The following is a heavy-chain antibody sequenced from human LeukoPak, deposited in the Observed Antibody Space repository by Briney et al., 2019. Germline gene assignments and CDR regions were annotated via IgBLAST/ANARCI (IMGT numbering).Heavy chain of an antibody. Sequence: SETLSLTCAVYGGSFSGYYWSWIRQPPGKGLEWIGEINHSGSTNYNPSLKSRVTISVDTSKNQFSLKLSSVTAADTAVYYCAGRGAPYYCGSGSYYRSHYYFDYWGQGTLVTVSS. V-gene: IGHV4-34*01. J-gene: IGHJ4*02. CDR2: INHSGST. D-gene: IGHD3-10*01. CDR3: AGRGAPYYCGSGSYYRSHYYFDY. CDR1: GGSFSGYY.